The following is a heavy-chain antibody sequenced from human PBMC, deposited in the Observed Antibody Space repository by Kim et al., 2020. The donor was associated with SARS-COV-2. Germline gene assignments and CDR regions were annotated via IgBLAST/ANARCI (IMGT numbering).Heavy chain of an antibody. D-gene: IGHD4-17*01. Sequence: ASVKVSCKASGYTFTSYAMNWVRQAPGQGLEWMGWINTNTGNPTYAQGFTGRFVFSLDTSVSTAYLQISSLKAEDTAVYYCARDYGPNDYGDYPWGYWYFDLWGRGTLVTVSS. J-gene: IGHJ2*01. CDR2: INTNTGNP. CDR1: GYTFTSYA. V-gene: IGHV7-4-1*02. CDR3: ARDYGPNDYGDYPWGYWYFDL.